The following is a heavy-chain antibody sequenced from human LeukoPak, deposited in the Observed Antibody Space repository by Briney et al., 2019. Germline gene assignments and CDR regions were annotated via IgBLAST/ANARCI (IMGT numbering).Heavy chain of an antibody. D-gene: IGHD2-21*01. CDR3: ARLSPDWDLYYYYMDV. Sequence: WKGSGDSFNSYWIGWVRRMPGKGVEGMGIIYPGDSDTRYSASFEGQVTISADKSISTAYLQWSSLKASDTAMYYCARLSPDWDLYYYYMDVWGKGTTVTVSS. J-gene: IGHJ6*03. CDR2: IYPGDSDT. V-gene: IGHV5-51*01. CDR1: GDSFNSYW.